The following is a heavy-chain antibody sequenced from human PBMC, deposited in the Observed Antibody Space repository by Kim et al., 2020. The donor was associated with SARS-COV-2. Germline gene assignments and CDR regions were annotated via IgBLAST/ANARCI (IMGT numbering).Heavy chain of an antibody. V-gene: IGHV3-48*02. CDR3: ARGPYCSGGNCYSGWFGP. Sequence: KGRFTLSRDNAKNSLYLQMNSLRDEDTAVYYCARGPYCSGGNCYSGWFGPWGQGTLVTVSS. J-gene: IGHJ5*02. D-gene: IGHD2-15*01.